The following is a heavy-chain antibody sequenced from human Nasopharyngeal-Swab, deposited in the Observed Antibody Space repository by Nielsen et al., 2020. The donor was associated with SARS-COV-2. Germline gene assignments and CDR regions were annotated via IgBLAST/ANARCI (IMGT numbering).Heavy chain of an antibody. Sequence: GESLKISCAASGFIFSSYSMNWVRQAPGKRLEWVSSITSSSNSIYYADSVKGRFTISRDNSKNTLYLQMNSLRAEDTAVYYCARYDDYYDSSGYAYWGQGTLVTVSS. CDR1: GFIFSSYS. J-gene: IGHJ4*02. V-gene: IGHV3-21*04. CDR2: ITSSSNSI. D-gene: IGHD3-22*01. CDR3: ARYDDYYDSSGYAY.